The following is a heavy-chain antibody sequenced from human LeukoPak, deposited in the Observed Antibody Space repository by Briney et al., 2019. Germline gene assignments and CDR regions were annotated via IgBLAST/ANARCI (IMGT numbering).Heavy chain of an antibody. J-gene: IGHJ4*02. D-gene: IGHD3-10*01. V-gene: IGHV3-30-3*01. Sequence: PGRSLRLSCAASGFTFGSYAMHWVRQAPGKGLEWVAVISYDGSNKYYADSVKGRFTISRDNSKNTLYLQMNSLRAEDTAVYYCARDRAHYGSGTLFDYWGQGTLVTVSS. CDR1: GFTFGSYA. CDR3: ARDRAHYGSGTLFDY. CDR2: ISYDGSNK.